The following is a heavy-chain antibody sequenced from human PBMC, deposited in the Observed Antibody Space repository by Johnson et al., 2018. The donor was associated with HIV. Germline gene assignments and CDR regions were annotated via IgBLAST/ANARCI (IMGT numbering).Heavy chain of an antibody. Sequence: QVQLVESGGGVVQPGRSLRLSCAASGFTFSSYAMHWVRQAPGKGLEWVAVISYDGSNKYYADSVKGRFTISRDNSKNTLYLQMNSLRAEDTAVYYCASEYSYGSNDAFDIWGQGTMVTVSS. CDR3: ASEYSYGSNDAFDI. D-gene: IGHD5-18*01. V-gene: IGHV3-30-3*01. J-gene: IGHJ3*02. CDR2: ISYDGSNK. CDR1: GFTFSSYA.